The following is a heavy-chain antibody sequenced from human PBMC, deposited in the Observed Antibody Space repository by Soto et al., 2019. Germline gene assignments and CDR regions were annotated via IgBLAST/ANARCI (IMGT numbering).Heavy chain of an antibody. J-gene: IGHJ4*02. CDR2: ISGSGGST. V-gene: IGHV3-23*01. D-gene: IGHD5-12*01. CDR1: GFTFSSYA. Sequence: GGSLRLSCAASGFTFSSYAMSWVRQAPGKGLEWVSAISGSGGSTYYADSVKGRFTISRDNSKNTLYLQMNSLRAEDTAVYYCAKDRNPSGYDSIRYFDYWGQGTLVTVSS. CDR3: AKDRNPSGYDSIRYFDY.